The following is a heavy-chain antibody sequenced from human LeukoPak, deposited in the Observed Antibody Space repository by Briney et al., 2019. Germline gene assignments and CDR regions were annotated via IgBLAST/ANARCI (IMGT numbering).Heavy chain of an antibody. CDR3: ARVRGFGEAFDY. J-gene: IGHJ4*02. CDR1: GFTFSSYS. CDR2: ISSSSSYI. V-gene: IGHV3-21*01. Sequence: GGSLRLSCAASGFTFSSYSMNWVRQAPGKGLEWVSSISSSSSYIYYADSVKGRFTISRDNAKNSLYLQMNSLRAEDTAVYYCARVRGFGEAFDYRGQGTLVTVSS. D-gene: IGHD3-10*01.